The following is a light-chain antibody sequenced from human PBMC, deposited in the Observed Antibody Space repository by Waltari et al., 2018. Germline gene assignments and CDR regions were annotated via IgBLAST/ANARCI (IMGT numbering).Light chain of an antibody. Sequence: YDLTQPFSVSVSPGQTATITCSGDVLAETTVRWFQQKPGQAPTLILYKDTERPSGIPERFSGSSSGSTVTLTIRGALLEDEADYHCHAAADNNWFFGGGTKLTVL. CDR3: HAAADNNWF. CDR1: VLAETT. V-gene: IGLV3-27*01. J-gene: IGLJ2*01. CDR2: KDT.